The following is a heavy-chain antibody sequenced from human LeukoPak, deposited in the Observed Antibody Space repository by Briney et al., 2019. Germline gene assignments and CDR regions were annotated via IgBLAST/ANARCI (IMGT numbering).Heavy chain of an antibody. V-gene: IGHV1-69*13. Sequence: SVKVSCKASGGTFSSYAISWVRQAAGQGLEWMGGIIPIFGTANYAQKFQGRVTITADESTSTAYMELSSLRSEDTAVYYCASESPAAIPPRSDYWGQGTLVTVSS. D-gene: IGHD2-2*02. CDR1: GGTFSSYA. J-gene: IGHJ4*02. CDR2: IIPIFGTA. CDR3: ASESPAAIPPRSDY.